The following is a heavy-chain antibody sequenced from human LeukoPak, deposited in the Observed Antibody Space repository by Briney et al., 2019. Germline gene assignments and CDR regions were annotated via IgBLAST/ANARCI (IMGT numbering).Heavy chain of an antibody. V-gene: IGHV3-21*01. CDR2: ISSSSSYI. D-gene: IGHD3-3*01. J-gene: IGHJ6*03. CDR3: ARGAPDTKYYDFWSGYSHSNYYYYMDV. Sequence: PGGSLRLSCAASGFTYSRYSMNWVRQATGKGGEWVSSISSSSSYIYYADSVKGGYTISRDNDKNSLYLQLNSLRAEDTAVYYCARGAPDTKYYDFWSGYSHSNYYYYMDVWGKGTTVTVSS. CDR1: GFTYSRYS.